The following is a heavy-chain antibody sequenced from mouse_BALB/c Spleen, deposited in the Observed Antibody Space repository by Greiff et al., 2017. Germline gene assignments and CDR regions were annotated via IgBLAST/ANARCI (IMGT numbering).Heavy chain of an antibody. J-gene: IGHJ4*01. CDR1: GFTFSSFG. D-gene: IGHD2-4*01. CDR3: ARREIYYDYDDAMDY. CDR2: ISSGISTI. Sequence: EVQLVESGGGLVQPGGSRKLSCAASGFTFSSFGMHWVRQAPEKGLEWVAYISSGISTIYYADTVKGRFTISRDNPKNTLFLQMTSLRSEDTAMYYCARREIYYDYDDAMDYWGQGTSVTVSS. V-gene: IGHV5-17*02.